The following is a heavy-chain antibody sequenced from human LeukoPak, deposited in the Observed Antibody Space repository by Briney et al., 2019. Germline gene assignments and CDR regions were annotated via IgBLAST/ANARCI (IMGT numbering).Heavy chain of an antibody. CDR3: TGRGFLI. CDR1: GFTISGSG. J-gene: IGHJ3*02. V-gene: IGHV3-48*02. D-gene: IGHD3-10*01. Sequence: GGSLRLSCTASGFTISGSGFNWVRQAPGKRLEWVSFISSDSSTKYYAASVMGRFTISRDNAKNSFFLQMNSLRDEDTAVYYCTGRGFLIWGQGTLVTVSS. CDR2: ISSDSSTK.